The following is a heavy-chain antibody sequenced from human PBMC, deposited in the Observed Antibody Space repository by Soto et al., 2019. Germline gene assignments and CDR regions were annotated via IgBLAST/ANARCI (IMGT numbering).Heavy chain of an antibody. V-gene: IGHV5-51*01. D-gene: IGHD6-13*01. CDR3: ARTAAAGKYYYGMDV. J-gene: IGHJ6*02. CDR1: GYSFTSYW. CDR2: IYPGDSDT. Sequence: GESLKISCKGSGYSFTSYWIGWVRQMPGKGLESMGIIYPGDSDTRYSPSFQGQVTISADKSISTAYLQWSSLKASDTAMYYCARTAAAGKYYYGMDVWGQGTTVTVS.